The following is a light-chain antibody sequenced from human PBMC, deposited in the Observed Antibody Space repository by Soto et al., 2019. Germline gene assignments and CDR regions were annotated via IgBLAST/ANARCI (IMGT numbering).Light chain of an antibody. CDR3: YSYAGGTSV. CDR1: SSDVGTYNL. J-gene: IGLJ1*01. Sequence: QSVLTQPASASGSPGQSITISCTGTSSDVGTYNLVSWYQQHPGNVPKLIIFDVTKRPSGVSNRFSGSKSGNTASLTISGLKAEYEANYYCYSYAGGTSVFGTGTKVTV. CDR2: DVT. V-gene: IGLV2-23*02.